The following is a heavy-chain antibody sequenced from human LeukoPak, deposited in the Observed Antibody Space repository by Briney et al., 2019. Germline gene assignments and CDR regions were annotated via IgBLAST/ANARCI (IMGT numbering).Heavy chain of an antibody. D-gene: IGHD6-6*01. CDR3: ARNIPARPQDY. Sequence: SETLSLTCAVSGFPISSGYYWSWIRQPAGKGLEWIGRIYTSGSTNYNPSLKSRVTISVDTSKNQFSLKLSSVTAADTAVYYCARNIPARPQDYWGQGTLVTVSS. J-gene: IGHJ4*02. CDR1: GFPISSGYY. V-gene: IGHV4-61*02. CDR2: IYTSGST.